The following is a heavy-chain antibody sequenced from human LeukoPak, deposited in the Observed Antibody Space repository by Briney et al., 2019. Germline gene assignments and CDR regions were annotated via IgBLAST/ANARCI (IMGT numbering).Heavy chain of an antibody. D-gene: IGHD3-3*01. J-gene: IGHJ6*03. CDR1: GFTFSDYY. CDR3: ARMRREGYYDFWSGYYYYYYMDV. CDR2: ISSSGSTI. Sequence: PGGSLRLSCAASGFTFSDYYMSWIRQAPGKGLEWVSYISSSGSTIYYADSVKGRFTISRDNAKNPLYLQLNSLRAEDTAVYYCARMRREGYYDFWSGYYYYYYMDVWGKGTTVTVSS. V-gene: IGHV3-11*04.